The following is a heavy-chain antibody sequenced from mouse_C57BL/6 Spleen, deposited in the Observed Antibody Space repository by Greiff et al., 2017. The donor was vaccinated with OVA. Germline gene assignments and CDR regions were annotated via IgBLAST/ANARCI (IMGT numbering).Heavy chain of an antibody. CDR2: IWSGGST. V-gene: IGHV2-2*01. Sequence: VHLVESGPGLVQPSQSLSITCTVSGFSLTSYGVHWVRQSPGKGLEWLGVIWSGGSTDYNAAFISRLSISKDNSKSQVFFKMNSLQADDTAIYYCARNRGSGYPYYFDYWGQGTTLTVSS. CDR1: GFSLTSYG. J-gene: IGHJ2*01. CDR3: ARNRGSGYPYYFDY. D-gene: IGHD3-2*02.